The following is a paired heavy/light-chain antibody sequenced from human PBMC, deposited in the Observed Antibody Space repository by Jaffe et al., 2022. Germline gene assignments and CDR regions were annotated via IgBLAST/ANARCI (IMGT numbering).Heavy chain of an antibody. V-gene: IGHV3-48*03. J-gene: IGHJ4*02. CDR3: ARDLAVAAAGYFDY. Sequence: EVQLVESGGGLVQSGGSLRLSCAASGFTFSSYEMNWVRQAPGKGLEWVSYISSSGSTIYYADSVKGRFSISRDNAKNSLYLQMNSLRVEDTAVYYCARDLAVAAAGYFDYWGQGTLVTVSS. CDR2: ISSSGSTI. CDR1: GFTFSSYE. D-gene: IGHD6-13*01.
Light chain of an antibody. CDR2: QDS. V-gene: IGLV3-1*01. J-gene: IGLJ2*01. CDR3: QAWDSSTVV. Sequence: SYEVTQAPSVSVSPGQTASITCSGDKLGDKYASWYQQKPGQSPVLVIYQDSKRPSGIPERFSGSNSGNTATLTITGTQAMDEADYYCQAWDSSTVVFGGGTKLTVL. CDR1: KLGDKY.